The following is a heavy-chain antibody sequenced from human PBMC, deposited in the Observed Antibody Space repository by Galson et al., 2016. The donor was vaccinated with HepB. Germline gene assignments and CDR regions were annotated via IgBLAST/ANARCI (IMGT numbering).Heavy chain of an antibody. V-gene: IGHV3-30*18. CDR1: GFTFTTYG. J-gene: IGHJ4*02. CDR2: ISFDGTNK. D-gene: IGHD2-21*01. CDR3: AKELWLFRHPGVGYLDY. Sequence: SLRLSCAASGFTFTTYGMHWVRRAPGKGLESVAIISFDGTNKYYADSVKGRFTIPRDNSKNTLYLQMNSLRAEDTAVYYCAKELWLFRHPGVGYLDYWGQGTLVTVSS.